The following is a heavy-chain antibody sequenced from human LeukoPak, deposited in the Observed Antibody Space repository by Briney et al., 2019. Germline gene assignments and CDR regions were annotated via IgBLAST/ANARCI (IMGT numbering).Heavy chain of an antibody. CDR2: ISGSGGGT. D-gene: IGHD4-11*01. J-gene: IGHJ4*02. V-gene: IGHV3-23*01. CDR1: GFSFNNYG. Sequence: GGSLRLSCATSGFSFNNYGMSWVRQAPGKGLEWVSAISGSGGGTYYADSVKGRFTISRDNSKNTLYLQLNSLRAEDTAVYYCAKAPGYSNYVSSFDYWGQGTLVTVSS. CDR3: AKAPGYSNYVSSFDY.